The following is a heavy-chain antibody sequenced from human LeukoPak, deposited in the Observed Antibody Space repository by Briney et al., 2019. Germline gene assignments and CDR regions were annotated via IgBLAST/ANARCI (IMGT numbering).Heavy chain of an antibody. CDR2: TRDKARGYRT. V-gene: IGHV3-72*01. D-gene: IGHD3-22*01. CDR3: ARDGQEGDNSAFDI. CDR1: GVTLSDHH. J-gene: IGHJ3*02. Sequence: GGSLRLSCAASGVTLSDHHMDWVRQAPGKGLEWVGRTRDKARGYRTENAASVKDRFTISRDDSKTLVYLQMNSLKIEDTAVYYCARDGQEGDNSAFDIWGQGTVVTVYS.